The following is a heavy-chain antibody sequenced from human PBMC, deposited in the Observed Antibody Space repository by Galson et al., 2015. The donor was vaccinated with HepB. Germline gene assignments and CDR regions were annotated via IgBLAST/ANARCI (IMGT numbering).Heavy chain of an antibody. J-gene: IGHJ3*02. CDR2: IKSKTDGGTT. D-gene: IGHD6-13*01. V-gene: IGHV3-15*07. CDR1: GFTFSNAW. Sequence: SLRLSCAASGFTFSNAWMNWVRQAPGKGLEWVGRIKSKTDGGTTDYAAPVKGRFTISRDDSKNTLYLQMNSLKTEDTAVYYCTTDGPLIAAAGIGDAFDIWGQGTMVTVSS. CDR3: TTDGPLIAAAGIGDAFDI.